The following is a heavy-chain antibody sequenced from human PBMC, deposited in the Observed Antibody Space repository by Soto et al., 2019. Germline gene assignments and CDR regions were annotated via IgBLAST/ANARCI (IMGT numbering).Heavy chain of an antibody. CDR2: ISYDGTDE. Sequence: GGSLRLSCAASGFSFSSYGMHWVRQAPGKGLEWVAMISYDGTDEYYADSVKGRFTISRDNSKNAVYLQMNSLRAEDTAVYYCAREGGSLNWFDPWGQGTLVTVSS. J-gene: IGHJ5*02. CDR3: AREGGSLNWFDP. V-gene: IGHV3-30*03. D-gene: IGHD1-26*01. CDR1: GFSFSSYG.